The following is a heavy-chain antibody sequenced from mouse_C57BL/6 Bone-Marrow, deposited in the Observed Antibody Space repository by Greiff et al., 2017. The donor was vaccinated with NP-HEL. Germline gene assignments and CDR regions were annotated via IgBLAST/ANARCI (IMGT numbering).Heavy chain of an antibody. V-gene: IGHV1-76*01. J-gene: IGHJ2*01. CDR3: ARGGGRYFDY. CDR1: GYTFTDHY. Sequence: QVQLQQSGAELVRPGASVKLSCKASGYTFTDHYINWVKQRPGQGLEWIARIYPGSGNTYYNEKFKGKATLTAEKSSSTAYMQLSSLTSEDSAVYFCARGGGRYFDYWGQGTTLTVSS. CDR2: IYPGSGNT.